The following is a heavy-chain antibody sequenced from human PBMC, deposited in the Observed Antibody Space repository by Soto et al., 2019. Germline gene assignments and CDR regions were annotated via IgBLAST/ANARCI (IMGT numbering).Heavy chain of an antibody. CDR2: MSNSGDLT. V-gene: IGHV3-23*01. J-gene: IGHJ4*02. Sequence: PGGSLRLSCAASGFSFRTYAMGWVRQAPGKGLEWVSVMSNSGDLTYYADSVKGRFTISRDNSENTLYLQMSSLRAEDAAIYYCEKAAGRTNGWYYFDYWGQGTLVTVSS. CDR1: GFSFRTYA. D-gene: IGHD1-26*01. CDR3: EKAAGRTNGWYYFDY.